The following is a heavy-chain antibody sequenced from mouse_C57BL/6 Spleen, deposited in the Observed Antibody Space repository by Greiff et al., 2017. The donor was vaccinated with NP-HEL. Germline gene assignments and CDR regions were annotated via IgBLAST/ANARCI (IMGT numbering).Heavy chain of an antibody. CDR2: INPNNGGT. J-gene: IGHJ4*01. Sequence: VQLQQSGPELVKPGASVKMSCKASGYTFTDYNMHWVKQSHGKSLEWIGYINPNNGGTSYNQKFKGKATLTVNKSSSTAYMELRSLTSEDSAVYYCARIPYYYGSRENAMDYWGQGTSVTVSS. CDR3: ARIPYYYGSRENAMDY. CDR1: GYTFTDYN. V-gene: IGHV1-22*01. D-gene: IGHD1-1*01.